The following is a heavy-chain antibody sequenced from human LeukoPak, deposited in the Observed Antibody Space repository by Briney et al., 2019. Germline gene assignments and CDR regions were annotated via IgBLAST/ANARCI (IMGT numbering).Heavy chain of an antibody. CDR2: ISWNSFSI. CDR3: ARDLSYGLGAFDI. Sequence: ALRLSCAASGFTFDDYAVHWVRQAPGKGLEWVSGISWNSFSIGYADSVKGRFTISRDNSKNTLYLQMNSLGAEDTAVYYCARDLSYGLGAFDIWGQGTMVTVSS. D-gene: IGHD3-10*01. CDR1: GFTFDDYA. V-gene: IGHV3-9*01. J-gene: IGHJ3*02.